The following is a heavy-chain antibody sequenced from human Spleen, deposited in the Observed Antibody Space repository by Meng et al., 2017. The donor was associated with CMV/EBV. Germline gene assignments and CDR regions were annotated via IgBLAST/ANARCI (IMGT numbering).Heavy chain of an antibody. CDR2: IDHSGST. V-gene: IGHV4-34*01. CDR3: GTGGGVISTAVRVDV. Sequence: GSLRLSCGVHGGSFSGYYWSWIRQPPGKGLEWIGEIDHSGSTNYSPSLKSRVTISTDTSKRQFFVKLTSVTAADTAVYYCGTGGGVISTAVRVDVWGQGTTVTVSS. D-gene: IGHD2-2*02. J-gene: IGHJ6*02. CDR1: GGSFSGYY.